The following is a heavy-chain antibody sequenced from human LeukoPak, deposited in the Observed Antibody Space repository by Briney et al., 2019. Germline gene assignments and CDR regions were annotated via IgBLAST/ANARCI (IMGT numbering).Heavy chain of an antibody. Sequence: SETLSLTCAVYGGSFSGYYWSWIRQPPGKGLEWIGEINHSGSTNYNPSLKSRVTISVDTSKNQFSLKLSSVTAADTAVYYCARGKDCSNYGAIDYWGQGTLVTVSS. CDR1: GGSFSGYY. D-gene: IGHD4-11*01. J-gene: IGHJ4*02. CDR3: ARGKDCSNYGAIDY. CDR2: INHSGST. V-gene: IGHV4-34*01.